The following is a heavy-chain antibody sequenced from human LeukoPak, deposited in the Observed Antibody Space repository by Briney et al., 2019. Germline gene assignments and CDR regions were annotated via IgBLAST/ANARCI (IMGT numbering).Heavy chain of an antibody. J-gene: IGHJ4*02. CDR2: ISYDGSNK. D-gene: IGHD2-2*01. CDR3: ARGGQEYCSSTSCTPTFDY. CDR1: GFTFSSYA. V-gene: IGHV3-30-3*01. Sequence: PGGSLRLSCAASGFTFSSYAMHWVRQAPGKGLEWVAVISYDGSNKYYADSVKGRFTISRGNSKNTLYLQMNSLRAEDTAVYYCARGGQEYCSSTSCTPTFDYWGQGTLVTVSS.